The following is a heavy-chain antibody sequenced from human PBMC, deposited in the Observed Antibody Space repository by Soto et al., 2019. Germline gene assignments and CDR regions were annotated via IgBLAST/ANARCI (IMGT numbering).Heavy chain of an antibody. D-gene: IGHD3-10*01. CDR3: ARGFMAVVRGDDWFDP. CDR2: IYYSGST. V-gene: IGHV4-59*12. Sequence: SETLYLTCTVSGGSISSYYWRWIRQPSGKGLEWIGYIYYSGSTNYNPSLKSRVTISVDTSKNQFSLKLSSVTAADTAVYYCARGFMAVVRGDDWFDPWGQGTLVTVSS. CDR1: GGSISSYY. J-gene: IGHJ5*02.